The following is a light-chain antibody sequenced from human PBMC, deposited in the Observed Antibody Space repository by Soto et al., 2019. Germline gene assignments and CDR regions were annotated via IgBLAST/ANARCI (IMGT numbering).Light chain of an antibody. V-gene: IGKV1-39*01. CDR2: TAS. Sequence: DIQMTQSPSSLSASVGDRVTITCRASQSISTYFNWYQQKQGKAPKLLIYTASSLQIGVPSRFSGSGSGTDFTLPISSLQPEDFATDYCQQSYSDPLVTFGGGTKVEIK. J-gene: IGKJ4*01. CDR3: QQSYSDPLVT. CDR1: QSISTY.